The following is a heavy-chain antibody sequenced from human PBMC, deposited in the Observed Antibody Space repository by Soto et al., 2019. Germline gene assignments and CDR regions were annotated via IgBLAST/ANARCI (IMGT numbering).Heavy chain of an antibody. Sequence: EVQLVESGGGLVKPGGSLRLSCAASGFTFSSYSMNWVRQAPGKGLEWVSSISSSSSYIYYADSVKGRFTISRDNAKNSLYLQMNSLRAEDTAVYYCARDLGTRRYFQHWGQGTLVTVSS. J-gene: IGHJ1*01. V-gene: IGHV3-21*01. D-gene: IGHD2-8*01. CDR1: GFTFSSYS. CDR2: ISSSSSYI. CDR3: ARDLGTRRYFQH.